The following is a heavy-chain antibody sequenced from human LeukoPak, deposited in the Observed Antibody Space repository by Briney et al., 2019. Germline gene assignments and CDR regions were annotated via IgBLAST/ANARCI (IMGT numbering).Heavy chain of an antibody. J-gene: IGHJ6*02. CDR3: AADQNQIVGATSGWDYYGMDV. Sequence: ASVKVSCKASGYTFTSYYMHWVRQAPGQGLEWMGIINPSGGSTSYAQKFQGRVTMTRDTSTSTVYMELSGLRSEDTAVYYCAADQNQIVGATSGWDYYGMDVWGQGTTVTVSS. CDR2: INPSGGST. V-gene: IGHV1-46*01. CDR1: GYTFTSYY. D-gene: IGHD1-26*01.